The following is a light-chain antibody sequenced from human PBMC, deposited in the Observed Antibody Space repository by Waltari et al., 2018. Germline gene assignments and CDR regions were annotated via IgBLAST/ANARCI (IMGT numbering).Light chain of an antibody. CDR2: GHN. CDR3: QSYDSSVSAWV. CDR1: SSHIVAGYD. V-gene: IGLV1-40*01. J-gene: IGLJ3*02. Sequence: QSVLTQPPSVSGAPGQSITLACTGSSSHIVAGYDVSWYQHLPGTAPKHLIYGHNNRPSGVPDRFSGSKSGTSASLAITGLQAEDEADYYCQSYDSSVSAWVFGGGTKLTVV.